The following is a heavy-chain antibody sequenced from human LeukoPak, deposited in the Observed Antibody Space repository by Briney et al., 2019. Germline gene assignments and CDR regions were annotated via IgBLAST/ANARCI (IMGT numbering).Heavy chain of an antibody. J-gene: IGHJ5*02. CDR1: GDSLNTYY. D-gene: IGHD2-21*02. V-gene: IGHV4-59*01. CDR2: VASSGTS. CDR3: ARVVRGVVTSNWFDH. Sequence: SETLSLTCTVPGDSLNTYYWTWIRQTPGKELEWIGFVASSGTSNYNPSLKSRVSISIDTSKNQFSLALTSVTPADTAVYYCARVVRGVVTSNWFDHWGQGTLVSVSS.